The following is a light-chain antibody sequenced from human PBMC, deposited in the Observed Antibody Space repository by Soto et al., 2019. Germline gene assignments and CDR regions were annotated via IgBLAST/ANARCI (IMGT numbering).Light chain of an antibody. CDR2: KAS. V-gene: IGKV1-5*03. CDR3: QHYNSYSAT. J-gene: IGKJ1*01. Sequence: DIQMTQSPSTLSGSVGDRVTITCRASHTISSWLAWYQQKPGKAPKLLIYKASTLKSGVPSRFSGSGSGTEFTLTISSLQPDDFATYYCQHYNSYSATFGQGTKVDIK. CDR1: HTISSW.